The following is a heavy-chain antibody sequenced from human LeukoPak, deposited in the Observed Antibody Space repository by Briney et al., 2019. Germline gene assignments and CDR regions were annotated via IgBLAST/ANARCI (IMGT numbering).Heavy chain of an antibody. CDR3: ARVSEYYDFWSGYYPGAFDI. D-gene: IGHD3-3*01. Sequence: ASVKVSCKASGYTFTSYGTSWVRQAPGQGLEWMGWISAYNGNTNYAQKLQGRVTMTTDTSTSTAYMELRSLRSDDTAVYYCARVSEYYDFWSGYYPGAFDIWGQGTMVTVSS. J-gene: IGHJ3*02. CDR1: GYTFTSYG. CDR2: ISAYNGNT. V-gene: IGHV1-18*01.